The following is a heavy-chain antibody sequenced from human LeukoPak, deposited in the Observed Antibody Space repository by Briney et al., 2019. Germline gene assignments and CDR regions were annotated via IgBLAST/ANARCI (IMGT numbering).Heavy chain of an antibody. CDR1: GYTFTSYA. V-gene: IGHV1-3*01. D-gene: IGHD4-17*01. J-gene: IGHJ6*02. Sequence: GAPVKVSCKASGYTFTSYAMHWVRQAPGQRLEWMGWINAGNGNTKYSQKFQGRVTITRDTSASTAYMELSSLRSEDTAVYYCAREGGATVTTTSAGYYGMDVWGQGTTVTVSS. CDR3: AREGGATVTTTSAGYYGMDV. CDR2: INAGNGNT.